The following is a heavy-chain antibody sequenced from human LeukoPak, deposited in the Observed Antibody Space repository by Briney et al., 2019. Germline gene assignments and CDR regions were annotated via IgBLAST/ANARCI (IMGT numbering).Heavy chain of an antibody. D-gene: IGHD3-22*01. CDR3: ARHNPRFYHYYDSSGYYLDY. CDR2: ISYSGST. V-gene: IGHV4-39*01. J-gene: IGHJ4*02. Sequence: SETLSLTCTVSGGSISSASYSWGWIRQPPGKGLQWIGSISYSGSTYYNPSLSLKSRVTISVDTSKKQFSLKLSSVTAADSAVYYCARHNPRFYHYYDSSGYYLDYWGQGTLVTVSS. CDR1: GGSISSASYS.